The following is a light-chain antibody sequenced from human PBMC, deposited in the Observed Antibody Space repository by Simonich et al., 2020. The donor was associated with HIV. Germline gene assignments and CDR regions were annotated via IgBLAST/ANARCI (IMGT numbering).Light chain of an antibody. Sequence: QSALTQPASVSGSPGQSIPISCTGTSSDVGGYNYVSGYQQHPGKAPKLMIYDVSNRPSGVSNRFSGSKSGNTASLTISGLQAEDEADYYCSSYTSSSTLVFGGGTKLTVL. V-gene: IGLV2-14*03. CDR2: DVS. CDR3: SSYTSSSTLV. J-gene: IGLJ2*01. CDR1: SSDVGGYNY.